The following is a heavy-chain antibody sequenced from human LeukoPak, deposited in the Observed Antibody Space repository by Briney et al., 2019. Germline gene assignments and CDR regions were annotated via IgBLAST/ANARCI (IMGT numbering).Heavy chain of an antibody. V-gene: IGHV1-69*06. CDR1: GGTFSSYA. CDR3: ARADRAGDLLKSYYYYYYMDV. Sequence: ASVKVSCKASGGTFSSYAISWVRQAPGQGLEWMGGIIPIFGTANYAQKFQGRVTITADNSTSTAFMELSSLRSEDTAVYYCARADRAGDLLKSYYYYYYMDVWGKGTTVTVSS. CDR2: IIPIFGTA. D-gene: IGHD7-27*01. J-gene: IGHJ6*03.